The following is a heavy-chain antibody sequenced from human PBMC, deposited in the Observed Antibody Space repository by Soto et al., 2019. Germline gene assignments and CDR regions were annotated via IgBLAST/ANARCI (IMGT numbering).Heavy chain of an antibody. CDR2: IYYRSRWYN. J-gene: IGHJ4*02. Sequence: SQTLSLTCVISGDSVSSNSAAWNWIRQSPSRGLEWLGRIYYRSRWYNDYAVSVKSRITINPDTSKNQFSLHLNSVTPEDTAVYYCAKAQQQWLLLGPYYFDYWGQGTLVTVSS. D-gene: IGHD6-19*01. CDR3: AKAQQQWLLLGPYYFDY. V-gene: IGHV6-1*01. CDR1: GDSVSSNSAA.